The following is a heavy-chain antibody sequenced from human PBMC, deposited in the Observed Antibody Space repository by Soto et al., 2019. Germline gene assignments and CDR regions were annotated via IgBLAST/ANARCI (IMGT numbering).Heavy chain of an antibody. CDR1: GYTFTSHA. CDR2: INAGNGNT. V-gene: IGHV1-3*01. Sequence: ASVKVSCKASGYTFTSHAMHWVRQAPGQRLEWMGWINAGNGNTKYSQKFQGRVTITRDTSASTAYMELSSLRSEDTAVYYCARGYSSWYDWFDPWGQGTLVTVSS. CDR3: ARGYSSWYDWFDP. D-gene: IGHD6-13*01. J-gene: IGHJ5*02.